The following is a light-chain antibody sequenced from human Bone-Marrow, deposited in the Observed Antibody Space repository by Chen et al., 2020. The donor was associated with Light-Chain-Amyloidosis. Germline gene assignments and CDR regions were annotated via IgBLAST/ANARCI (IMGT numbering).Light chain of an antibody. CDR2: RDT. V-gene: IGLV3-25*03. J-gene: IGLJ2*01. Sequence: SYELTQPPPVSLSPGQTARITCSGDDLPTKYAYWYQQKPGQAPVLVIHRDTERPSGISARFSGSSSGTTATLTISGVQAEDEADYHCQSADSSGTYEVIFGGGTKLTVL. CDR3: QSADSSGTYEVI. CDR1: DLPTKY.